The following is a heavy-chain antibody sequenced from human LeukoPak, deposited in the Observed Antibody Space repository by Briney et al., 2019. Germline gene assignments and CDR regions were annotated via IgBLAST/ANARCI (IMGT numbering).Heavy chain of an antibody. D-gene: IGHD1-26*01. V-gene: IGHV5-51*01. J-gene: IGHJ4*02. CDR2: IYPGDSDA. Sequence: GESLKISCKGSGYIFTNYWIAWVRQMPGKGLEWMGIIYPGDSDARYSPSFQGQVTISADKSISTVYLQWSSLKASDTAIYFCARQKGIVGPNFPFDYWGQGTLVTVSS. CDR3: ARQKGIVGPNFPFDY. CDR1: GYIFTNYW.